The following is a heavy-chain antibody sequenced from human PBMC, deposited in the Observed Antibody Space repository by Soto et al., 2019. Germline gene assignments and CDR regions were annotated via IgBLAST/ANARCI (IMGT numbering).Heavy chain of an antibody. V-gene: IGHV3-30-3*01. CDR3: ARAIETAMDPCDY. D-gene: IGHD5-18*01. J-gene: IGHJ4*02. Sequence: GGSLRLFCTASGVSFTTYAMHWVRQAPGKGLEWVAVISDDGSIKYYADSVKGRFTISRDNSKNTFYLQMNSLRGDDTALYYCARAIETAMDPCDYWGQGALVTV. CDR2: ISDDGSIK. CDR1: GVSFTTYA.